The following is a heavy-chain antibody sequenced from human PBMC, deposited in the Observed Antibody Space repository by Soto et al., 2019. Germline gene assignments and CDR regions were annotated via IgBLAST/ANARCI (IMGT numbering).Heavy chain of an antibody. J-gene: IGHJ4*02. CDR3: ARARYYDSQAQFDY. CDR2: ISSSSSYT. D-gene: IGHD3-22*01. Sequence: QVQLVESGGGLVKPGGSLRLSCAASGFTFSDYYMSWIRQAPGKGLEWVSYISSSSSYTNYADSVKGRFTISRDNAKNSLYLQMNSLRAEDTAVYYCARARYYDSQAQFDYWGQGTLVTVSS. V-gene: IGHV3-11*06. CDR1: GFTFSDYY.